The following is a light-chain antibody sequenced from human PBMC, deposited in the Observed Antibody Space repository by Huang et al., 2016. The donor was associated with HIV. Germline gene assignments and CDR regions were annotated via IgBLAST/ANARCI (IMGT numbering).Light chain of an antibody. Sequence: DVLLTQSPLSLPVTLGQPAFITCKSNQSLVYGDGNIYLNWFHQRPGHSPRRLIFKLSNRDSGVPERFSAGGSGTDFTLWISEVGAEDVGDYYCMQASHGAATFGQGTRVDIK. CDR3: MQASHGAAT. CDR1: QSLVYGDGNIY. J-gene: IGKJ1*01. V-gene: IGKV2-30*01. CDR2: KLS.